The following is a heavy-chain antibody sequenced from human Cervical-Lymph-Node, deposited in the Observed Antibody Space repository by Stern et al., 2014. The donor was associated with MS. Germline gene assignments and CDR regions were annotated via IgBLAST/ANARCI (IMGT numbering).Heavy chain of an antibody. J-gene: IGHJ6*02. CDR1: GFTFSDYA. CDR2: ISGSGGNT. D-gene: IGHD6-19*01. V-gene: IGHV3-23*04. Sequence: EVQLVESGGNLVQPGGSLRLSCAPSGFTFSDYALRWIRQAPGKGLEWISSISGSGGNTFYADSVKGRFTISRDNYKNTLDLQMTSLRAEDSALYYCTKGFTVTGTGYGVDVWGQGTTVTVSS. CDR3: TKGFTVTGTGYGVDV.